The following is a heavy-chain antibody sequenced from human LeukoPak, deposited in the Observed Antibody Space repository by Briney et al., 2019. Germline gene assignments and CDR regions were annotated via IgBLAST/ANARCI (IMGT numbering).Heavy chain of an antibody. D-gene: IGHD4-23*01. CDR2: ISDNSYWI. CDR1: GFTFSTYS. J-gene: IGHJ4*02. CDR3: AKDQGTQTTVVMGD. V-gene: IGHV3-21*01. Sequence: PGGSLRLSCAASGFTFSTYSMSWVRQAPGKGLEWVSSISDNSYWIYYADSVEGRFIISRDDAKNSLYLQMNSLRAEDTAVYYCAKDQGTQTTVVMGDWGQGTMVTVSS.